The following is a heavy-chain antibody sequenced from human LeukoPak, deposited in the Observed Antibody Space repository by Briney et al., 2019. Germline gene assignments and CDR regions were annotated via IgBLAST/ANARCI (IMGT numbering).Heavy chain of an antibody. J-gene: IGHJ4*02. Sequence: SETLSLTCAVYGGSFSGYYWSWIRQPPGKGLEWIGEINHSGSTNYNPSLKSRVTISVDTSKNQFSLKLSSVTAADTAVYYCASRNDRASFDYWGQGTLVTVSS. CDR1: GGSFSGYY. CDR3: ASRNDRASFDY. V-gene: IGHV4-34*01. CDR2: INHSGST. D-gene: IGHD3-22*01.